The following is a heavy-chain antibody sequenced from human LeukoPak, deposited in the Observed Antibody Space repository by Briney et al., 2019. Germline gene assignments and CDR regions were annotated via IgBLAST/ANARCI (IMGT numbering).Heavy chain of an antibody. Sequence: ASVKVSCKASGGTFSSYAISWVRQAPGQGLEWMGGIIPIFGTANYAQKFQGRVTIPADESTSTAYMELSSPRSEDTAVYYCAGYCSGGSCPAGGFQHWGQGTLVTVSS. V-gene: IGHV1-69*01. CDR1: GGTFSSYA. D-gene: IGHD2-15*01. J-gene: IGHJ1*01. CDR3: AGYCSGGSCPAGGFQH. CDR2: IIPIFGTA.